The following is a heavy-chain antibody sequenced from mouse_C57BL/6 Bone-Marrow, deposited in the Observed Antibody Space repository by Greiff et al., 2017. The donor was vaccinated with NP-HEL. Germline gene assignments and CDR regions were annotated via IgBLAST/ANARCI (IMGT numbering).Heavy chain of an antibody. J-gene: IGHJ2*01. CDR2: IDPSDSYT. V-gene: IGHV1-69*01. D-gene: IGHD1-1*01. Sequence: QVPLQQPGAELVMPGASVKLSCKASGYTFTSYWMPWVKQRPGQGLEWIGEIDPSDSYTNYNQKFKGKSTLTVDKSASTAYMQLSSLTSEDSAVYYCAREGITTGFDYWGQGTTLTVSS. CDR1: GYTFTSYW. CDR3: AREGITTGFDY.